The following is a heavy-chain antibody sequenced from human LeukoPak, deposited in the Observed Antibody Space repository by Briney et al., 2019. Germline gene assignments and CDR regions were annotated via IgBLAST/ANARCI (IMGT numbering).Heavy chain of an antibody. D-gene: IGHD3-10*01. J-gene: IGHJ2*01. CDR1: GFTFSSYA. V-gene: IGHV3-23*01. CDR2: ISGSGGST. Sequence: GGSLRLSCAASGFTFSSYAMSWVRQAPGKGLEWVSAISGSGGSTYYADSVKGRFTISRDNSKNTLYLQMNSLKTEDTAVYYCARVSPIRSSWYFDLWGRGTLVTVSS. CDR3: ARVSPIRSSWYFDL.